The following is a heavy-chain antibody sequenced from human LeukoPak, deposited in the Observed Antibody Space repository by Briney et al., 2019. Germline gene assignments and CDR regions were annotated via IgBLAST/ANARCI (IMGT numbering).Heavy chain of an antibody. CDR1: GGSISSRSYS. CDR2: MYYTVNT. Sequence: SETLSLTCSVSGGSISSRSYSWDWIRQPPGKGLEWIGSMYYTVNTDYNPSLKSRVTMSVDTSKNQFSLKLSSVTAADTAVYFCAKGYTNGVNQEVWLDPWGQGTLVTVSS. J-gene: IGHJ5*02. CDR3: AKGYTNGVNQEVWLDP. V-gene: IGHV4-39*07. D-gene: IGHD2-8*01.